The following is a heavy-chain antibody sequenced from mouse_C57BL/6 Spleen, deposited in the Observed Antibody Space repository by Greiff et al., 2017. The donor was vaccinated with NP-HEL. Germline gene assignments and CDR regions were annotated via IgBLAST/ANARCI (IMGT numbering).Heavy chain of an antibody. CDR3: ARTTYMDY. CDR2: INPNNGGT. V-gene: IGHV1-26*01. J-gene: IGHJ4*01. D-gene: IGHD2-12*01. CDR1: GYTFTDYY. Sequence: VQLQQSGPELVKPGASVKISCKASGYTFTDYYMNWVKQSHGKSLEWIGDINPNNGGTSYNQKFKGKATLSVDKSSSTAYMELRSLTSEDSAVYYCARTTYMDYWGQGTSVTVSS.